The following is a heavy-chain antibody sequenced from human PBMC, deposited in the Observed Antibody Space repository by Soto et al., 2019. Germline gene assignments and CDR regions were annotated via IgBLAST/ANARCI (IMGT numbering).Heavy chain of an antibody. J-gene: IGHJ4*02. D-gene: IGHD6-19*01. CDR3: ARTHSSGWLLRSFDY. V-gene: IGHV4-39*07. CDR2: IKYSGTT. Sequence: SETLSLTCTVSGGSISSSRCHWGWIRQPPGKGLEWIASIKYSGTTFYSPSLKSRVTISVDTSKNQFSLKLSSVTAADTAVYYCARTHSSGWLLRSFDYWGQGALVTVSS. CDR1: GGSISSSRCH.